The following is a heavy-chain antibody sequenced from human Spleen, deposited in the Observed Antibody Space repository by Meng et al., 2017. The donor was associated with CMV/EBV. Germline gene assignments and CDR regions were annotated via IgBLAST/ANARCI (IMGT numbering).Heavy chain of an antibody. CDR2: INHSGST. CDR1: GGSFSGYY. V-gene: IGHV4-34*01. D-gene: IGHD3-3*01. CDR3: ARTKYYDFWTGYYPLLDALDI. Sequence: SETLSLTCAVYGGSFSGYYWSWIRQPPGKGLEWIGEINHSGSTNYNPSLKSRVTMSVDTSKNQLSLKLTSVTAADTAVYYCARTKYYDFWTGYYPLLDALDIWGQGTMVTVSS. J-gene: IGHJ3*02.